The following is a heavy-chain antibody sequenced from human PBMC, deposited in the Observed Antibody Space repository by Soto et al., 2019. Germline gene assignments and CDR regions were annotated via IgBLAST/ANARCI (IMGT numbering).Heavy chain of an antibody. CDR2: TNSDGSST. D-gene: IGHD3-22*01. CDR3: ARYGYYDSSGYRRAFDI. J-gene: IGHJ3*02. CDR1: GFTFSSYW. Sequence: GGSLRLSCAASGFTFSSYWMHWVRQAPGKGLVWVSRTNSDGSSTSYADSVKGRFTISRDNAKNTLYLQMNSLRAEDTAVYYCARYGYYDSSGYRRAFDIWGQGTMVTVSS. V-gene: IGHV3-74*01.